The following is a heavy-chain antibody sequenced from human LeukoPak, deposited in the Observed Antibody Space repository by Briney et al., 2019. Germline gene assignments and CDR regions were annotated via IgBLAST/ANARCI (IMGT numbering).Heavy chain of an antibody. Sequence: ASMKVSCEGSGYTFTSLHINWLRQAPGQGLEWMGWINGYNGNTHYSQNLQGRVTMTRDTSTNTVYLELRSLRFDDTAVYYCARGTRARGTCDNCYSSSLDSWGQGTLLTVSS. D-gene: IGHD2-15*01. CDR3: ARGTRARGTCDNCYSSSLDS. CDR1: GYTFTSLH. CDR2: INGYNGNT. J-gene: IGHJ4*02. V-gene: IGHV1-18*01.